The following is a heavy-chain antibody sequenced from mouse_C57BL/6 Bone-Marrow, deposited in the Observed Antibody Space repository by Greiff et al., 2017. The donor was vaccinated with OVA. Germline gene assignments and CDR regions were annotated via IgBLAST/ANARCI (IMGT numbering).Heavy chain of an antibody. Sequence: DVQLVASCGGLVQPGGSLSLSCAASGFTFTAYYMSWVRQPPGKALEWLGFIRNKANGYTTEYSASVKGRFTISRDNSQSILYLQMKAMRAEDSDTYYCEREQLRLDYGGQGTTLTVSA. CDR2: IRNKANGYTT. V-gene: IGHV7-3*01. CDR3: EREQLRLDY. J-gene: IGHJ2*01. D-gene: IGHD3-2*02. CDR1: GFTFTAYY.